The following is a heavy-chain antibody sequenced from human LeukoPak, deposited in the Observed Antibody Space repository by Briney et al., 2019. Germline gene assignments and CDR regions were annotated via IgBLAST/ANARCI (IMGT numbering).Heavy chain of an antibody. CDR2: IRSKANSYAT. CDR3: TRHDYGDYVSVAFDI. Sequence: GGSLRLSCAASGFTFSGSAMHWVRQASGKGLEWVGRIRSKANSYATAYAASVKGRFTISRDDSKNTAYLQMNSLKTEDTAVYYCTRHDYGDYVSVAFDIWGQGTMATVSS. J-gene: IGHJ3*02. V-gene: IGHV3-73*01. CDR1: GFTFSGSA. D-gene: IGHD4-17*01.